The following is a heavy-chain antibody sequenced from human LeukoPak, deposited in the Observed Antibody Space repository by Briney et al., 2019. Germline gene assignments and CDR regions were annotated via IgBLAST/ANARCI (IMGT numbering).Heavy chain of an antibody. V-gene: IGHV4-34*01. CDR2: VNHSGST. J-gene: IGHJ4*02. CDR1: GGSFSGYY. Sequence: SETLSLTCAVYGGSFSGYYCSWIRQPPGKGLEWIGEVNHSGSTNYNPSLKSRVTISVDTSKNQFSLKLSSVTAADTAVYYCERVSMYYYGSGSHFDYWGQGTLVTVSS. CDR3: ERVSMYYYGSGSHFDY. D-gene: IGHD3-10*01.